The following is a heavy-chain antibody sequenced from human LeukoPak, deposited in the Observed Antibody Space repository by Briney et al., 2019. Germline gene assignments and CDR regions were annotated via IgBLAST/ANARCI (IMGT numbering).Heavy chain of an antibody. CDR2: ISAYNGNT. V-gene: IGHV1-18*01. J-gene: IGHJ4*02. D-gene: IGHD3-22*01. Sequence: GASVKVSCKASGYTFTSYGISWVRQAPGQGLEWMGWISAYNGNTNYAQKLQGRVTMTTDTSTSTAYMELRSLRSDDTAVYYCARDRWHSSGYLLRANFDYWGQGTLVTVSS. CDR3: ARDRWHSSGYLLRANFDY. CDR1: GYTFTSYG.